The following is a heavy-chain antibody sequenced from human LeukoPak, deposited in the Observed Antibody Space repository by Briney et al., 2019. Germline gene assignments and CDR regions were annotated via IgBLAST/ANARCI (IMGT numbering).Heavy chain of an antibody. V-gene: IGHV3-7*01. J-gene: IGHJ6*03. D-gene: IGHD5-12*01. CDR2: IKQDGSEK. CDR1: GFTFSSYW. Sequence: PGGSLRLSCAASGFTFSSYWMNWVRQAPGKGLEWVANIKQDGSEKYYVESVKGRFTISRDSAKRSLYLQVNSLRAEDTAVYYCARAGSGYDSTSHYYYYMDVWGKGTTVTVSS. CDR3: ARAGSGYDSTSHYYYYMDV.